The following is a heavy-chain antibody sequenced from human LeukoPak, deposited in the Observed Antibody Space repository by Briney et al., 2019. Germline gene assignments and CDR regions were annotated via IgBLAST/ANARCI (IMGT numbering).Heavy chain of an antibody. V-gene: IGHV3-21*01. J-gene: IGHJ4*02. CDR1: GFTFKSYA. CDR3: ARRGYSDSSGYDY. CDR2: ISGDSTDI. D-gene: IGHD3-22*01. Sequence: GGSLRLSCATSGFTFKSYAMNWVRQSPGKGLEWVSSISGDSTDIYYADSLMGRSTISRDNAKSSLYLQINSLRAEDTAIYYCARRGYSDSSGYDYWGQGTLVTVSS.